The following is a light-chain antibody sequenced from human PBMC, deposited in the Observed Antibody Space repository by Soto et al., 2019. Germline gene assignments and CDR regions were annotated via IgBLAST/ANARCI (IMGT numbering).Light chain of an antibody. J-gene: IGKJ1*01. CDR2: KAS. V-gene: IGKV1-5*03. CDR1: QTISSW. CDR3: QHYNSYSEA. Sequence: IQLTQSPSTLSGSLGDRVRINCRASQTISSWLAWYQQKPGKAPKLLIYKASTLKSGVPSRFSGSGSGTEFTLTISSLQPDDFATYYCQHYNSYSEAFGQGTKVDIK.